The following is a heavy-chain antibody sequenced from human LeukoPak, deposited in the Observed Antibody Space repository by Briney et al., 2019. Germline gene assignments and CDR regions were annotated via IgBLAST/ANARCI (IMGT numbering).Heavy chain of an antibody. CDR2: INQGGSDK. V-gene: IGHV3-7*01. D-gene: IGHD1-26*01. CDR1: GFTFSGHW. Sequence: PGGSLRLSCAASGFTFSGHWMSWVRQAPGKGLEWVANINQGGSDKYYVDSVKGRFTISRDNANNLLYLQMNSLRGEDTAVYYCTRVVGATGSSDYWGQGTLVTVSS. J-gene: IGHJ4*02. CDR3: TRVVGATGSSDY.